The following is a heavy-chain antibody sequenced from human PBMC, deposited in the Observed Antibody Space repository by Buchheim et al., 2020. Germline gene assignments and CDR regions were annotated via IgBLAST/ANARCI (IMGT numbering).Heavy chain of an antibody. CDR2: IYYIGRT. Sequence: QVQLQESGPGLVKPSQTLSLTCTVSGGSISSGDYYWSWIRQPPGKGLEWIGYIYYIGRTYYTPSLKSRVTISVDPPQHPFSLKLSSVTAADTAVYYCARAVATYFDYWGQGTL. D-gene: IGHD5-12*01. V-gene: IGHV4-30-4*01. J-gene: IGHJ4*02. CDR3: ARAVATYFDY. CDR1: GGSISSGDYY.